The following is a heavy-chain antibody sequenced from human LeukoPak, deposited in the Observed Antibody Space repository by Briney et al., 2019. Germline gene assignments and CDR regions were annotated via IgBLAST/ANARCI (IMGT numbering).Heavy chain of an antibody. CDR1: GFTFSSYG. V-gene: IGHV3-30*03. CDR3: ATAPDRVPIDY. CDR2: ISYDGSNK. J-gene: IGHJ4*02. D-gene: IGHD1-14*01. Sequence: GGSLRLSCAASGFTFSSYGMHWVRQAPGKGLEWVAVISYDGSNKYYADSVKGRFTISRDNSKNTLYLQMNSLRAEDTAVYYCATAPDRVPIDYWGQGTLVTVSS.